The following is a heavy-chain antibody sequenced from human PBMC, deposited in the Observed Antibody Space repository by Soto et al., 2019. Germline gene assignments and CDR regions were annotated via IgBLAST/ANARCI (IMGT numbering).Heavy chain of an antibody. CDR1: GFTFSSYS. CDR3: AKDQDRVGWFDP. J-gene: IGHJ5*02. CDR2: VLANGGAT. V-gene: IGHV3-23*01. Sequence: GGSLRLSCAASGFTFSSYSMSWVRQAPGKGLEWVSHVLANGGATYYADSVKGRFTISRDTSRNTLYLQMNSLGAEDTAVYYCAKDQDRVGWFDPWGQGTLVTVSS. D-gene: IGHD2-15*01.